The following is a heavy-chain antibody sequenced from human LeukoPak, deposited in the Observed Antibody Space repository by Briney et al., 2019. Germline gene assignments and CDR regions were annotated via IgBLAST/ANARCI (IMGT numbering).Heavy chain of an antibody. CDR3: AKGVAVASPYYFDY. D-gene: IGHD6-19*01. Sequence: GRSLRLSCAASGFTFSSYAMSWVRQAPGKGLEWVSPISGSGSSTYYADSVKGRFTISRDNSKNTLYLQTNSLRAEDTAVYYCAKGVAVASPYYFDYWGQGTLVTVSS. CDR2: ISGSGSST. J-gene: IGHJ4*02. CDR1: GFTFSSYA. V-gene: IGHV3-23*01.